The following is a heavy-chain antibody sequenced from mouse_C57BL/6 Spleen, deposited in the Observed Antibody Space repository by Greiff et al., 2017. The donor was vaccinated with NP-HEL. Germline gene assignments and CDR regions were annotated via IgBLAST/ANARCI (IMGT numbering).Heavy chain of an antibody. Sequence: QVQLQQSGPELVKPGASVKISCKASGYAFSSSWMNWVKQRPGTGLEWIGRIYPGDGDTNYNGKFKGKATLTADKYSSTAYMQLSSLTSEDSAVYFCADSYYAMDDWGQGTSVTVSS. CDR2: IYPGDGDT. V-gene: IGHV1-82*01. CDR1: GYAFSSSW. J-gene: IGHJ4*01. CDR3: ADSYYAMDD.